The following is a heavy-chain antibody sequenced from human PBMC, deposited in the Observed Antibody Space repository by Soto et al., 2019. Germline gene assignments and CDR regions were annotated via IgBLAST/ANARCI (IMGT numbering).Heavy chain of an antibody. J-gene: IGHJ4*02. Sequence: GGSLRLSCAASGFTFSSYEMNWVHQAPGKGLEWVSYISSSDSAIYYADSVKGRFTISRDNAKNSLYLQMNSLRAEDTAVYYCASLEMATMQGWGQGTLVTVSS. CDR3: ASLEMATMQG. D-gene: IGHD3-3*01. V-gene: IGHV3-48*03. CDR1: GFTFSSYE. CDR2: ISSSDSAI.